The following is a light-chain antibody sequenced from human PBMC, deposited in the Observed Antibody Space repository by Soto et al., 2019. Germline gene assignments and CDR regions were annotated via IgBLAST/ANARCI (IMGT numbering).Light chain of an antibody. CDR3: SSYAGSNVLVV. J-gene: IGLJ2*01. CDR2: EGS. V-gene: IGLV2-23*01. Sequence: QSVLTQPGSVSGSPGQSITISCSRTSSDIGSYNLVSWYQQHPGKAPKVIIFEGSRLPSGVSSRFSGSKSGNTASLTISGLRPEDEADYYCSSYAGSNVLVVFGGGTKLTVL. CDR1: SSDIGSYNL.